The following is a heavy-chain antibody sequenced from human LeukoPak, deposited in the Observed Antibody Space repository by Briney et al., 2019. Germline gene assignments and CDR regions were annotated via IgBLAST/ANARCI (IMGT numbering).Heavy chain of an antibody. CDR1: GFTVSSYS. V-gene: IGHV3-21*01. CDR2: ISTSSSYI. Sequence: PGGSLRPSCAASGFTVSSYSMNWVRQAPGKGLEWVSSISTSSSYIYYADSVKGRFTISRDNARNSLYLQMNSLRAEDTAVYYCASTQRGDYFDYWGQGTLVTVSS. D-gene: IGHD2-15*01. CDR3: ASTQRGDYFDY. J-gene: IGHJ4*02.